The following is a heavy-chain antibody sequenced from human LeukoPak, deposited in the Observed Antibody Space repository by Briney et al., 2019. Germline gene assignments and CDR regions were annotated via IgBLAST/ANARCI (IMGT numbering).Heavy chain of an antibody. D-gene: IGHD3-22*01. CDR2: IYYSGST. CDR1: GGSISSSSYY. V-gene: IGHV4-39*07. Sequence: SETLSLTCTVSGGSISSSSYYWGWIRQPPGKGLEWIGSIYYSGSTYYNPSLKSRVTISVDTSKNQFSLKLSSVTAADTAVYYCARVGVGYFDSSDYYRPDAFDIWGQGTMVTVPS. CDR3: ARVGVGYFDSSDYYRPDAFDI. J-gene: IGHJ3*02.